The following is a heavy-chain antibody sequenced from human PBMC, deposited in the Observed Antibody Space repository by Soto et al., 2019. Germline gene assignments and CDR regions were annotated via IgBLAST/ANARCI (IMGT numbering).Heavy chain of an antibody. V-gene: IGHV3-74*01. CDR3: ARPQILVAGPWFDP. Sequence: EVQLVESGGGLVQPGGSLSLSGAAFGFTFGNYWMHWVRQAPGKGLWWVSHIISDGSTASYGDSVKGRFTTSRDNAKNTLYLQTNSLSAEDTAVYYCARPQILVAGPWFDPWGQGILVTVSS. CDR2: IISDGSTA. J-gene: IGHJ5*02. D-gene: IGHD6-19*01. CDR1: GFTFGNYW.